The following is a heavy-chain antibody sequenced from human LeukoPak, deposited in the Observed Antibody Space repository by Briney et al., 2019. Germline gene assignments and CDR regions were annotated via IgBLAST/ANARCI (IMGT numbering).Heavy chain of an antibody. CDR1: GGAISSSNW. V-gene: IGHV4-4*02. Sequence: SETLSLTCAVSGGAISSSNWWRWVRRPPGKGLEWIGENYHSGSTNYNPSLKSRVTISVDKSKNQFSLKLSSATAADRAVYYCARVGRDSYYYAMDVWGQGTTVIVSS. D-gene: IGHD3-16*01. J-gene: IGHJ6*02. CDR3: ARVGRDSYYYAMDV. CDR2: NYHSGST.